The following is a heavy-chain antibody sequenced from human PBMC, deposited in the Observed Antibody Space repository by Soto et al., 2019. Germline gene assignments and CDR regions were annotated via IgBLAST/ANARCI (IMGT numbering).Heavy chain of an antibody. CDR1: GYTFTGYY. V-gene: IGHV1-2*04. D-gene: IGHD4-17*01. Sequence: ASVKVSCKASGYTFTGYYIHWVRQAPGQGLEWMGWINPNSGDTNYAQKFQGWVTMTRDTSITTAYMELSRLRSDDTAVYYCARDLTTARYFDYWGQGSLVTVSS. CDR2: INPNSGDT. J-gene: IGHJ4*02. CDR3: ARDLTTARYFDY.